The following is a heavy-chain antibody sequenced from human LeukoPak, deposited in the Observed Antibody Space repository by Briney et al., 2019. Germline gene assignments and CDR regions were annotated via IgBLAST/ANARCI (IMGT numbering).Heavy chain of an antibody. D-gene: IGHD6-19*01. CDR3: ASGWSTYYFDY. J-gene: IGHJ4*02. CDR1: GFTFSDYY. V-gene: IGHV3-11*06. CDR2: ISSSSSYT. Sequence: PGGSLRLSCAASGFTFSDYYMSWIRQAPGKGLEWVSYISSSSSYTNYADSVKGRFTISRDNAKNSLYLQMNSLRAEDTAVYYCASGWSTYYFDYWGKGTLVTASS.